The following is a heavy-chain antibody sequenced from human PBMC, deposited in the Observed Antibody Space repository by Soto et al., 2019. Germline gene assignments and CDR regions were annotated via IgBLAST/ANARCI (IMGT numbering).Heavy chain of an antibody. Sequence: GASVKVSCKASGYTFTSYGISWVRQAPGQGLEWMGWISAYNGNTNYAQKLQGRVTMTTDTSTSTAYMELRSLRSDDTAVYYCARVVGYYDSSGYLYYFDYWGQGTLVTVSS. CDR2: ISAYNGNT. J-gene: IGHJ4*02. D-gene: IGHD3-22*01. V-gene: IGHV1-18*01. CDR1: GYTFTSYG. CDR3: ARVVGYYDSSGYLYYFDY.